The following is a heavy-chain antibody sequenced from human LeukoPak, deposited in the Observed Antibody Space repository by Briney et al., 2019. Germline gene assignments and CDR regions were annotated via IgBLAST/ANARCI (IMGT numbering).Heavy chain of an antibody. CDR1: GFTFSSYG. CDR3: AKWGATWIQLWSFDY. V-gene: IGHV3-30*18. J-gene: IGHJ4*02. D-gene: IGHD5-18*01. CDR2: ISYDGSNK. Sequence: GGSLRLSCAASGFTFSSYGMHWVRQAPGKGLEWVAVISYDGSNKYYADSVKGRFTISRGNSKNTLYLQMNSLRAEDTAVYYCAKWGATWIQLWSFDYWGQGTLVTVSS.